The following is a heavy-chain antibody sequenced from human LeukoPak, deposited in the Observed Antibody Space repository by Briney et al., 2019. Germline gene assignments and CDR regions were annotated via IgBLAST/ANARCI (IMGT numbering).Heavy chain of an antibody. J-gene: IGHJ4*02. Sequence: GGSLRLSCAASGFIFSNYAMTWARLTPGKGLEWVSAISGSGGTTYYADSVKGRFTSSRDSSTNTLYLQLSSLRAEDTAIYYCVSGGSVFAYFFDYWGQGTLVTVSS. CDR2: ISGSGGTT. D-gene: IGHD3-10*01. CDR1: GFIFSNYA. V-gene: IGHV3-23*01. CDR3: VSGGSVFAYFFDY.